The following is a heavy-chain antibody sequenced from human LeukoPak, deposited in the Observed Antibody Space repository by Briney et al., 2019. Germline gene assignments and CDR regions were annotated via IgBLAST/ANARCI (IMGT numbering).Heavy chain of an antibody. J-gene: IGHJ4*02. V-gene: IGHV4-59*08. CDR2: IYYSGGT. CDR3: ARHGSYSSSPGFDY. Sequence: SETLSLTCTVSGGSISSYYWSWLRQPPGKGLEWIAYIYYSGGTNYNPSLKSRVTISVDTSKNQFSLKLTSVTAADTAVYYCARHGSYSSSPGFDYWGQGTLVTVSS. CDR1: GGSISSYY. D-gene: IGHD6-6*01.